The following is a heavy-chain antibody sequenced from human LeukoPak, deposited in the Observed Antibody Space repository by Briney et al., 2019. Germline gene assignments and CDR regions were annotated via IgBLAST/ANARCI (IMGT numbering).Heavy chain of an antibody. CDR1: GGSISSGGYY. J-gene: IGHJ5*02. V-gene: IGHV4-61*08. Sequence: SETLSLTCTVSGGSISSGGYYWSWIRQPPGKGLEWIGYIYYSGSTNYNPSLKSRVTISVDTSKNQFSLKLSSVTAADTAVYYCARDLRDKQSHSNWFDPWGQGTLVTVSS. CDR2: IYYSGST. D-gene: IGHD6-19*01. CDR3: ARDLRDKQSHSNWFDP.